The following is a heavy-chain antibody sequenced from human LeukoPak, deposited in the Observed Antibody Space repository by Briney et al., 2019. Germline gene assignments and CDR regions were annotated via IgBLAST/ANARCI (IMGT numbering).Heavy chain of an antibody. D-gene: IGHD1-7*01. CDR1: GYTFTSYG. CDR3: ARDLKLELRSYYYMDV. V-gene: IGHV1-69*05. Sequence: SVKVSCKASGYTFTSYGISWVRQAPGQGLEWVGRIVPIFGTANYAQKFQGRVTITTDESTSTAYMELSSLRSEDTAVYYCARDLKLELRSYYYMDVWGKGTTVTVSS. CDR2: IVPIFGTA. J-gene: IGHJ6*03.